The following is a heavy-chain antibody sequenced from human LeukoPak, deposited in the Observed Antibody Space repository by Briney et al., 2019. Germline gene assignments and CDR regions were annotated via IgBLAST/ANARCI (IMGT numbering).Heavy chain of an antibody. J-gene: IGHJ5*02. CDR1: GGSNSSSSYY. V-gene: IGHV4-39*07. D-gene: IGHD2-2*01. CDR2: IYYSGST. CDR3: ARVGDIVVGKNWFDP. Sequence: KPSETLSLTCTVSGGSNSSSSYYWGWIRQPPGKGLEWIGSIYYSGSTYYNPSLKSRVTISVDTSKNQFSLKLSSVTAADTAVYYCARVGDIVVGKNWFDPWGQGTLITVSS.